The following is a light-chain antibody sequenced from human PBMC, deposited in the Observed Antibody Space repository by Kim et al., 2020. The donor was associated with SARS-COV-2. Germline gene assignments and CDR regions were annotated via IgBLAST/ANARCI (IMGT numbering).Light chain of an antibody. V-gene: IGLV3-1*01. J-gene: IGLJ1*01. CDR2: QDS. CDR1: KFGDKY. CDR3: QAWDSSTYV. Sequence: VSPGQPASSTCSGDKFGDKYACWYQQKPGQSPVLVIYQDSKRPSGIPERFSGSNSGNTATLTISGTQAMDEADYYCQAWDSSTYVFGTGTKVTVL.